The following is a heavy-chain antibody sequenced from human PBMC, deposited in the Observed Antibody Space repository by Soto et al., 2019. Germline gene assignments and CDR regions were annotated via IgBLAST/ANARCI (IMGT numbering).Heavy chain of an antibody. CDR3: VRYLGSYYGRSGYYYYYGMDV. CDR2: IYYSGST. V-gene: IGHV4-31*03. D-gene: IGHD3-22*01. CDR1: GGSISSGGYY. Sequence: PSETLSLTCTVSGGSISSGGYYWSWIRQHPGKGLEWIGYIYYSGSTYYNPSLKSRVTISVDTSKNQFSLKLSSVTAADTAVYYCVRYLGSYYGRSGYYYYYGMDVWGQGTTVTVSS. J-gene: IGHJ6*02.